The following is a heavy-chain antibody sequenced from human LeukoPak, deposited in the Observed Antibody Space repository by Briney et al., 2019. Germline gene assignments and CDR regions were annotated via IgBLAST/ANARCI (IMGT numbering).Heavy chain of an antibody. Sequence: GGSLRLSCAASGFTFSSYWMNWVRQAPGKGLEWVSSISSSSSYIYYADSVKGRFTISRDNAKNSLYLQMNSLRAEDTAVYYCARVGGTYYDFWSGYYTGIGFDYWGQGTLVTVSS. CDR3: ARVGGTYYDFWSGYYTGIGFDY. D-gene: IGHD3-3*01. CDR2: ISSSSSYI. V-gene: IGHV3-21*01. CDR1: GFTFSSYW. J-gene: IGHJ4*02.